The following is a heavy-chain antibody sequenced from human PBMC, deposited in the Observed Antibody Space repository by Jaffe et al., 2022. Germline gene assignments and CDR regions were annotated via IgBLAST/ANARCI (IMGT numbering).Heavy chain of an antibody. D-gene: IGHD3-16*01. CDR1: GFTVSSNY. Sequence: EVQLVETGGGLIQPGGSLRLSCAASGFTVSSNYMSWVRQAPGKGLEWVSVIYSGGSTYYADSVKGRFTISRDNSKNTLYLQMNSLRAEDTAVYYCARDGVITFGPDAFDIWGQGTMVTVSS. V-gene: IGHV3-53*02. CDR3: ARDGVITFGPDAFDI. CDR2: IYSGGST. J-gene: IGHJ3*02.